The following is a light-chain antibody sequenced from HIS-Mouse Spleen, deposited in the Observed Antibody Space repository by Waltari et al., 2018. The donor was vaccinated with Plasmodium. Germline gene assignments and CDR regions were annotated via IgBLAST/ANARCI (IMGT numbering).Light chain of an antibody. J-gene: IGLJ3*02. V-gene: IGLV2-11*01. Sequence: QSALTQPRSVSGSPGQSVTISCTGTSSDVGGYNYVSWYQQHPGKAPKLMIYDVSKRPPGVPDRFPCSKSGNTASLTISGLQAEDEADYYCCSYAGSYTWVFGGGTKLTVL. CDR2: DVS. CDR3: CSYAGSYTWV. CDR1: SSDVGGYNY.